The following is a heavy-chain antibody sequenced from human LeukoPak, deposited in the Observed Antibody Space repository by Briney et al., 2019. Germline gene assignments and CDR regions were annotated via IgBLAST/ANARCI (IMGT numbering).Heavy chain of an antibody. V-gene: IGHV4-59*01. D-gene: IGHD2-2*03. J-gene: IGHJ4*02. CDR1: GGSISSYY. CDR2: IYYSGST. CDR3: ARDLDNRSFDY. Sequence: KPSETLSLTCTVSGGSISSYYWSWIRQPPGKGLEWIGYIYYSGSTNYNPSLKSRVTISVDTSKNQFSLKLSSVTAADTAVYYCARDLDNRSFDYWGQGTLVTVSS.